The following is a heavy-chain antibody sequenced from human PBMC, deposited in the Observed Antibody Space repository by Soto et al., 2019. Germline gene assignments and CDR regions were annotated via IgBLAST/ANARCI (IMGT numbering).Heavy chain of an antibody. CDR2: ISAYNGNT. Sequence: QVQLVQSGDEVKKPGASVKVSCKASGYTFTSSGISWVRQAPGQGREWMGWISAYNGNTNYAQKLQGRVTMTTDTSTSTAYMELRSLRSDDTAVYYCARDGVDTATGYYYGMDVWGQGTTVTVSS. D-gene: IGHD5-18*01. CDR1: GYTFTSSG. CDR3: ARDGVDTATGYYYGMDV. V-gene: IGHV1-18*01. J-gene: IGHJ6*02.